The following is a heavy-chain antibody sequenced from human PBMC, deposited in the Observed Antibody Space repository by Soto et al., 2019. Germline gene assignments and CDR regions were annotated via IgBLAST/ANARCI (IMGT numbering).Heavy chain of an antibody. CDR2: IKQDGSEK. Sequence: GGSLRLSCAASGFTFSSYWMSWVRQAPGKGLEWVANIKQDGSEKYYVDSVKGRFTISRDNAKNSLYLQMNSLRAEDTAVYYCAGGYYASSGYLDAFDIWGQGTMVTVSS. CDR1: GFTFSSYW. D-gene: IGHD3-22*01. J-gene: IGHJ3*02. CDR3: AGGYYASSGYLDAFDI. V-gene: IGHV3-7*01.